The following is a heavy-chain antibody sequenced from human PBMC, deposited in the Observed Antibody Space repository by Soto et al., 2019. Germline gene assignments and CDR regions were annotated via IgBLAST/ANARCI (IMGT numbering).Heavy chain of an antibody. CDR2: IWYDGSNK. CDR1: GFTFSSYG. CDR3: ARSGYSPKRAYYYYYGMDV. V-gene: IGHV3-33*01. Sequence: GGSLRLSCAASGFTFSSYGMHWVRQAPGKGLEWVAVIWYDGSNKYYADSVKGRFTISRDNSKNTLYLQMNSLRAEDTAVYYCARSGYSPKRAYYYYYGMDVRGQGTTVTVSS. J-gene: IGHJ6*02. D-gene: IGHD5-18*01.